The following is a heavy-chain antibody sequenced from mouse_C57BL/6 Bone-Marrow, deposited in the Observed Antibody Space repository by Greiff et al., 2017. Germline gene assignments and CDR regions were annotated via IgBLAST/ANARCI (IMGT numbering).Heavy chain of an antibody. J-gene: IGHJ2*01. V-gene: IGHV1-55*01. D-gene: IGHD4-1*01. CDR2: IYPGSGST. Sequence: VQLQQSGAELVMPGASVKLSCKASGYTFTSYWITWVKQRPGQGLEWIGDIYPGSGSTNYNEKFKSKATLTVDTSSSTAYMQLSSLTSEDSAVYYCARLTYYFDYWGQGTTLTVSS. CDR1: GYTFTSYW. CDR3: ARLTYYFDY.